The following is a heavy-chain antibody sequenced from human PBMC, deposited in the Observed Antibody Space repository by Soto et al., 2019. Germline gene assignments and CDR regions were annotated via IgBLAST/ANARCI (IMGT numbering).Heavy chain of an antibody. CDR2: INPSGGST. CDR3: VRVGSGSFYSWFDP. D-gene: IGHD1-26*01. Sequence: QVQLVQSGAEVKKPGASMNVSCKASGYSFTNYYMHWVRQAPGQGLEWMGTINPSGGSTSYAQKFQGRVTMTRDTSTSTVYMEVNSLSSEDTAVYYCVRVGSGSFYSWFDPWGQGTVVTVSS. CDR1: GYSFTNYY. V-gene: IGHV1-46*01. J-gene: IGHJ5*02.